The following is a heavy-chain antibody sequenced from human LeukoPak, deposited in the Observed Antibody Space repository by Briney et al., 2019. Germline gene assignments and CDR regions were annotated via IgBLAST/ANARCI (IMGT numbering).Heavy chain of an antibody. CDR3: ARRVLYSSSSGYFDY. D-gene: IGHD6-6*01. CDR2: IYPGDSDT. V-gene: IGHV5-51*01. CDR1: GYSFTNYW. J-gene: IGHJ4*02. Sequence: GESLKISCKGSGYSFTNYWIGWVRQMPGKGLEWMGIIYPGDSDTRYSPSLQGQVTISADKSIGTAYLQWSSLKASDTAMYYRARRVLYSSSSGYFDYWGQGTLVTVSS.